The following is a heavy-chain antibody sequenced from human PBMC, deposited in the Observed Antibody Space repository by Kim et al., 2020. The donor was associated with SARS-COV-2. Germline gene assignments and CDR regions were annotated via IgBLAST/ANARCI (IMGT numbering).Heavy chain of an antibody. D-gene: IGHD2-2*03. J-gene: IGHJ3*01. Sequence: GGSLRLSCAASGFTFSSFAFHWVRQAPGKGLEWVAFISSDGTKENYADSVKGRFTVSRDNSKNTLYLQMNSLKIEDAAVYYCARGWIALWGQGTMVTVSS. CDR2: ISSDGTKE. CDR1: GFTFSSFA. CDR3: ARGWIAL. V-gene: IGHV3-30*04.